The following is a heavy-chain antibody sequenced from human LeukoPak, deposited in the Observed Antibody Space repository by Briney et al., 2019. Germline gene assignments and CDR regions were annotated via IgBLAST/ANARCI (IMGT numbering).Heavy chain of an antibody. V-gene: IGHV3-74*01. CDR1: GFTFSSYW. J-gene: IGHJ6*02. D-gene: IGHD5-12*01. CDR3: AKDRGYSGPERGMDV. Sequence: GGSLRLSCAASGFTFSSYWMNWVRQAPGKGLAWVSRTNSDGSSTSYADSVKGRFTISRDNSKNTLYLQMNSLRAEDTAVYYCAKDRGYSGPERGMDVWGQGTTVTVSS. CDR2: TNSDGSST.